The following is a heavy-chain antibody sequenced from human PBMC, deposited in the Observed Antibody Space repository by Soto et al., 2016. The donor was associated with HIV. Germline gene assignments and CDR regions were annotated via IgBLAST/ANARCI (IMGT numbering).Heavy chain of an antibody. V-gene: IGHV3-21*01. CDR3: ARDPGRDDYIRWFDF. D-gene: IGHD4-4*01. J-gene: IGHJ5*01. CDR2: ITSSSTYI. CDR1: GFTFGNYS. Sequence: EVQLVESGGGLVKPGGSLRLSCAASGFTFGNYSMNWVRQAPGKGLEWVSSITSSSTYIYYADSVKGRFTISRDNAKNSLSLQINSLRAEDTAVYYCARDPGRDDYIRWFDFWGQGTLVTVSS.